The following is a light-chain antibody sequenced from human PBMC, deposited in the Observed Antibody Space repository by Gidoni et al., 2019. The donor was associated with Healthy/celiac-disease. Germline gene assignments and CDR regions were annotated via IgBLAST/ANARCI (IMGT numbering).Light chain of an antibody. Sequence: QSILTQPPSASGTPGQGVTIPCSGSSSNIGSDTVNWYQQLPGTAPKLLIYSNNQRPSGVSDRFSGSKSGTSASLAISGLQSEDEADYYCAAWDDSLNGYVFGTGTKVTVL. V-gene: IGLV1-44*01. CDR3: AAWDDSLNGYV. CDR2: SNN. CDR1: SSNIGSDT. J-gene: IGLJ1*01.